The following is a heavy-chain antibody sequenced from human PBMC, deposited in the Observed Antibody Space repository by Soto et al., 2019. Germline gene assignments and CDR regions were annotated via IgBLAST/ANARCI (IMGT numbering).Heavy chain of an antibody. CDR3: ASGYCSSSSCYREDYYYYGMDV. CDR2: IMPIFGTA. D-gene: IGHD2-2*02. Sequence: QVQLVQSGAEVKKPGSSVKVSCKASGGTFSSYAINWVRQAPGQGLEWMGGIMPIFGTANYAQKFQDRVTITADESTSTAYMELSSLRSEDSAVYYCASGYCSSSSCYREDYYYYGMDVWGQGTTVIVSS. CDR1: GGTFSSYA. J-gene: IGHJ6*02. V-gene: IGHV1-69*01.